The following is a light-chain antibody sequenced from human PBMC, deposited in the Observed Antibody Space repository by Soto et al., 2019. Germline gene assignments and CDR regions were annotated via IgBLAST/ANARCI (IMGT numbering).Light chain of an antibody. V-gene: IGKV3-20*01. J-gene: IGKJ3*01. CDR1: QSVSSY. CDR2: AAS. Sequence: IVLTQYPATLSLSPGERATLSCRASQSVSSYLAWYQQKPGQAPRLLIYAASNRATGIPARFSGSGSGTDGTLTITRLEHEDCAVYYCQQYGSSIFTFGPGTKVDIK. CDR3: QQYGSSIFT.